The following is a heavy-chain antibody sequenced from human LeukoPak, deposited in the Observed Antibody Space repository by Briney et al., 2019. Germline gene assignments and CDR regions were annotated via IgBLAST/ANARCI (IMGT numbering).Heavy chain of an antibody. CDR2: INHSGST. Sequence: SETLSLTCAVYRGSFSGYYWSWIRQPPGKGLEWIGEINHSGSTNYNPSLKSRVTLSVDTSKNQFSLKLSSVTAADTAVYYCARHYSNSSGVFFFDYWGQGTLVTVSS. D-gene: IGHD6-6*01. J-gene: IGHJ4*02. V-gene: IGHV4-34*01. CDR1: RGSFSGYY. CDR3: ARHYSNSSGVFFFDY.